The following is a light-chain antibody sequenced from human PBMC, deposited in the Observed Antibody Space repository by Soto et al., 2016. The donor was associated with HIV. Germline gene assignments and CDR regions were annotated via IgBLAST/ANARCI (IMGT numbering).Light chain of an antibody. CDR3: QQSYSTPRT. Sequence: DIQMTQSPSSLSASVGDRVTTTCRASQSISRYLNWYQQKLGKAPKLLIYSASSLQSGVPSRFSGSGFGTGLTLTISSLQSEDFATYYCQQSYSTPRTFGQGTKVEIK. J-gene: IGKJ1*01. CDR1: QSISRY. V-gene: IGKV1-39*01. CDR2: SAS.